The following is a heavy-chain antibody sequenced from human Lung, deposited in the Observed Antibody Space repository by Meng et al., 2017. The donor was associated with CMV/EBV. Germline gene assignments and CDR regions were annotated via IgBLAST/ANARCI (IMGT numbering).Heavy chain of an antibody. CDR2: ISPNNGAT. D-gene: IGHD3-3*01. CDR3: ASKMYYDFWSAYRGTEGVDPFNI. J-gene: IGHJ3*02. CDR1: GYTFTDYR. V-gene: IGHV1-2*02. Sequence: ASVKVSXKASGYTFTDYRMHWARQAPGQGLEWMGWISPNNGATNYAQKFQGRVTMTRDTSINTAYMELNRLTYNDTAVYYCASKMYYDFWSAYRGTEGVDPFNIWGQGXWSPSPQ.